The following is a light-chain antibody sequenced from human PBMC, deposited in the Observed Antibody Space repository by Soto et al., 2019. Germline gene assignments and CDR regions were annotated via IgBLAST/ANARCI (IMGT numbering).Light chain of an antibody. V-gene: IGKV1-39*01. CDR2: AAS. CDR3: QQSYSSPIT. CDR1: QSISGY. Sequence: DIQMTQSPSSLSASVGDRVTITCRASQSISGYLAWYQQIPGKAPKLLIFAASSLQSGVPSRFSGSGSGTDFTLTISSLQPEDFATYYCQQSYSSPITFGQGTRLDIE. J-gene: IGKJ5*01.